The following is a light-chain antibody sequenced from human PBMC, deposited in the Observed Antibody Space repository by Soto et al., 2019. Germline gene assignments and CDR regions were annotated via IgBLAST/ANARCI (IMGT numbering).Light chain of an antibody. Sequence: SALTQPASVSGSPGQSITISCTGTSSDVGGYNYVSWYQQHPGKAPKLMIYEVSNRPSGVSNLFSGSKSGNTASLTISGLQAEDEADYYCTSYTSSITYVFGTGTKLTV. CDR1: SSDVGGYNY. V-gene: IGLV2-14*01. CDR2: EVS. J-gene: IGLJ1*01. CDR3: TSYTSSITYV.